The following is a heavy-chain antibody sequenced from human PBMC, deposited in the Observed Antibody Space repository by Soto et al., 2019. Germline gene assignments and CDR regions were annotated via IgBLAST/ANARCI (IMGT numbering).Heavy chain of an antibody. D-gene: IGHD2-15*01. J-gene: IGHJ6*02. V-gene: IGHV1-3*01. CDR1: GYAFTSYA. CDR3: ASDYCGGGSRPLYKGMDF. Sequence: ASVKVSCKASGYAFTSYAMHWVRQAPGQRLEWMGWINAGNGNTKYSQKFQGRVTITRDTSASTAYMELSSLRSEDTAVYYCASDYCGGGSRPLYKGMDFGGQGTTVTVSS. CDR2: INAGNGNT.